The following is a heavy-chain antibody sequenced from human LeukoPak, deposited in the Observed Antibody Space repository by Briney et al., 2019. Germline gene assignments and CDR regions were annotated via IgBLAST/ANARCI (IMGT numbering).Heavy chain of an antibody. J-gene: IGHJ6*03. CDR1: GGSISSSSYY. Sequence: KPSETLSLTCTVSGGSISSSSYYWGWIRQPPGKGLEWIGSIYYSGSTYYNPSLKSRVTISVDTSKNQFSLKLSSVTAADTAVYYCARHNYNYYMDVWGKGTTVTVSS. CDR3: ARHNYNYYMDV. V-gene: IGHV4-39*01. CDR2: IYYSGST.